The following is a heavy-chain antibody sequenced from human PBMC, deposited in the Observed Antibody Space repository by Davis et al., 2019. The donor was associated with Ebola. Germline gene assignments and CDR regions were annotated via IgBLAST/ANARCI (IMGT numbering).Heavy chain of an antibody. Sequence: ASVKVSCKASGYTFTSYYMHWVRQAPGQGLEWMGIINPSGGSTSYAQKFQGRVTMTRDTSTSTVYMELSSLRSEDTAVYYCARGPGGNYRAAEFDYWGQGTLVTVSS. J-gene: IGHJ4*02. V-gene: IGHV1-46*01. CDR2: INPSGGST. CDR1: GYTFTSYY. D-gene: IGHD4-11*01. CDR3: ARGPGGNYRAAEFDY.